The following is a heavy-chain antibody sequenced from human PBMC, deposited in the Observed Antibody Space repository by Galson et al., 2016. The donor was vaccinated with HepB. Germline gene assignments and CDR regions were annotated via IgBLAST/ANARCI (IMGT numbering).Heavy chain of an antibody. J-gene: IGHJ4*02. CDR3: ARSPSMIRGVILDS. D-gene: IGHD3-10*01. Sequence: ETLSLTCTVSGGSLSSYYWSWIRQPPGKGLEWIGYIYYSGSTNYNPSLKSRVTISIDTSKNQFSLKLSSVTAADTAMYYCARSPSMIRGVILDSWGQGTLVTVPS. CDR2: IYYSGST. CDR1: GGSLSSYY. V-gene: IGHV4-59*01.